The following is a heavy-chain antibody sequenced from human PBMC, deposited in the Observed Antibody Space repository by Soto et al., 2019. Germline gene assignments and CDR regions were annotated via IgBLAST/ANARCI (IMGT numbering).Heavy chain of an antibody. CDR1: GDSINSGGHY. CDR3: ARRNTGGGERFDS. D-gene: IGHD7-27*01. CDR2: IYYRGST. V-gene: IGHV4-30-4*01. J-gene: IGHJ5*01. Sequence: QVQLQESGPGLVKPSQTLSLTCTVSGDSINSGGHYWTWIRPPPGKGLEWIGYIYYRGSTNYNPSLKCRVSMSVDMAMPHFSLKLSSVTAADTAVYYCARRNTGGGERFDSGGQGILVTVSS.